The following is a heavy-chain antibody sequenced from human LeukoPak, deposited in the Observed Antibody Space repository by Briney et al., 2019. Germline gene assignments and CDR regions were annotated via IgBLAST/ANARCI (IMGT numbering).Heavy chain of an antibody. D-gene: IGHD3-10*01. J-gene: IGHJ6*03. CDR2: INPKTGDT. CDR1: GYTFTDYY. CDR3: VTDTGRKVSVVLRGLAYHMDV. Sequence: ASVKVSCEASGYTFTDYYVNWVRQAPGQGLEWMGCINPKTGDTNYAQKFQGRVTLTRDTSINTAYMDLSSLKSDDSAVYYCVTDTGRKVSVVLRGLAYHMDVWGRGTAVIVSS. V-gene: IGHV1-2*02.